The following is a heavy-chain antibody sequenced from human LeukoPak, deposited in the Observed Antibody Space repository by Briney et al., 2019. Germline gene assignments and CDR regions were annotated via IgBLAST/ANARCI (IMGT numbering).Heavy chain of an antibody. Sequence: SETLSLTCAVSGASITNNWWSWVRQSPGKGLEWIGEIHQDGEPHYNTSLTSRVTLSLDSAQNQFSLKLSSVTAADTAVYYCARGTRELPGGCAFDIWGQGTMVTVSS. J-gene: IGHJ3*02. CDR1: GASITNNW. D-gene: IGHD1-26*01. V-gene: IGHV4-4*02. CDR2: IHQDGEP. CDR3: ARGTRELPGGCAFDI.